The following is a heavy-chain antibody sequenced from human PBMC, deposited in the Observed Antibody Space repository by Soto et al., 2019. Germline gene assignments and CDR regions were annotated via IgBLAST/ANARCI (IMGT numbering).Heavy chain of an antibody. D-gene: IGHD2-15*01. CDR1: GYTFTSYG. CDR3: ARDGVVVVVAATTLYYYGMDV. CDR2: ISAYNGNT. J-gene: IGHJ6*02. Sequence: EASVKVSCKASGYTFTSYGISWVRQAPGQGLEWMGWISAYNGNTNYAQKLQGRVTMTTDTSTSTAYMELRSLRSDDTAVYYCARDGVVVVVAATTLYYYGMDVWGQGTTVTVSS. V-gene: IGHV1-18*04.